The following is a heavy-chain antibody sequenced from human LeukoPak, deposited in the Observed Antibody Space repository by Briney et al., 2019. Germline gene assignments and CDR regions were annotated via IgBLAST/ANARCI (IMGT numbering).Heavy chain of an antibody. CDR2: ISFDGSIK. CDR3: ARDGAVGYCSGGSCYVHNWFDP. J-gene: IGHJ5*02. CDR1: GFTFSSYG. D-gene: IGHD2-15*01. V-gene: IGHV3-30*03. Sequence: GGSLRLSCAASGFTFSSYGMHWVRQAPGKGLEWVAVISFDGSIKFYTDSVKGRFTLSRDNSKNTLDLQVNSLRAEDTAVYYCARDGAVGYCSGGSCYVHNWFDPWGQGTLVTVSS.